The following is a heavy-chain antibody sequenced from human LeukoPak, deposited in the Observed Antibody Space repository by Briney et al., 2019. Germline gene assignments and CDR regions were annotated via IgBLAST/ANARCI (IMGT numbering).Heavy chain of an antibody. D-gene: IGHD2-2*02. Sequence: SETLSLTCTVPGGSISSGGYYWSWIRQPPGKGLEWIGYIYHSGSTYYNPSLKSRVTISVDRSKNQFSLKLSSVTAADAAVYYCARTSFGYCSSTSCYNVDYYYTDVWGKGTTVTVSS. CDR1: GGSISSGGYY. CDR2: IYHSGST. CDR3: ARTSFGYCSSTSCYNVDYYYTDV. V-gene: IGHV4-30-2*01. J-gene: IGHJ6*03.